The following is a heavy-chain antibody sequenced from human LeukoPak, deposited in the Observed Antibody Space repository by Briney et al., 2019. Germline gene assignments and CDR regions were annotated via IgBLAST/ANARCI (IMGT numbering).Heavy chain of an antibody. V-gene: IGHV4-61*02. D-gene: IGHD6-13*01. Sequence: SETLSLTCTVSGGSISSGSYYWSWIRQPAGKGLEWIGRIYTSGSTNYNPSLKSRVTISVDTSKNQFSLKLSSVTAADTAVYYCARVSQQQLVLDYWGQGTLVTVSS. CDR2: IYTSGST. CDR3: ARVSQQQLVLDY. CDR1: GGSISSGSYY. J-gene: IGHJ4*02.